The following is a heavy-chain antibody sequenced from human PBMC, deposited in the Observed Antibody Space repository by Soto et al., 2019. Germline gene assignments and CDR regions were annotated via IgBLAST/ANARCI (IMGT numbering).Heavy chain of an antibody. J-gene: IGHJ4*02. D-gene: IGHD5-12*01. V-gene: IGHV1-46*01. CDR1: GYTFTSYY. CDR2: INPSGGST. CDR3: ARVGGYSGYERPNYYFDY. Sequence: QVQLVQSGAEVKKPGASVKVSCKASGYTFTSYYMHWVRQAPGQGLEWMGIINPSGGSTSYAQKFQGRVTMTRDTSTSTVYMELSSLRSEDTAVYYCARVGGYSGYERPNYYFDYWGQGTLVTVSS.